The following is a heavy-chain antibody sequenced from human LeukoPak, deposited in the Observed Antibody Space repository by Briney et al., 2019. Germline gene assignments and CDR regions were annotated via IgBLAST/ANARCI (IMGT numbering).Heavy chain of an antibody. D-gene: IGHD3-10*01. CDR1: GFTFSSYE. CDR2: ISSSGSTI. V-gene: IGHV3-48*03. CDR3: ARVLLWFGSDP. Sequence: GGSLRLSCAASGFTFSSYEMNWVRQAPGKGLEWVSYISSSGSTIYYADSVKGRFTISRDNAKNSLYLQMNSLRAEDTAVYYCARVLLWFGSDPWGQGTLVTVSS. J-gene: IGHJ5*02.